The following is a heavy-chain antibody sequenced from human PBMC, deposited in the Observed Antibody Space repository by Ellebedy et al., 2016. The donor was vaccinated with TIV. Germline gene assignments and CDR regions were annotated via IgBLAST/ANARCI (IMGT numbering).Heavy chain of an antibody. V-gene: IGHV4-34*01. D-gene: IGHD2-8*02. J-gene: IGHJ3*02. CDR3: ASGLGVRRMNAFDI. CDR2: INQSGST. Sequence: MPSETLSLTCAVYGGSFSGYYWSWIRQPPRKGLEWIGEINQSGSTNYNPSLKSRVTISVDTSKNQLSLKLSSVTAADTAMYYCASGLGVRRMNAFDIWGQGTMVTVSS. CDR1: GGSFSGYY.